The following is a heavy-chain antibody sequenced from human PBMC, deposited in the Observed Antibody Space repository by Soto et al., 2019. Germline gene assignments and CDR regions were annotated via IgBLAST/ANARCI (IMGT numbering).Heavy chain of an antibody. CDR1: GFTFRSYE. CDR3: ARGGWYGDY. CDR2: ISSSGSTI. J-gene: IGHJ4*02. D-gene: IGHD6-19*01. Sequence: PGGSLRLSCAASGFTFRSYEMNWVRQAPGKGLEWVSYISSSGSTIYYADSVKGRFTISRDNAENSLCLQMNSLRAEDTAVYYCARGGWYGDYWGQGTLVTVSS. V-gene: IGHV3-48*03.